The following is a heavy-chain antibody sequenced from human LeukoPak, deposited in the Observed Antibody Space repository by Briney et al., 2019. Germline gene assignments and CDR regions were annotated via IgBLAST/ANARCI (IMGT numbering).Heavy chain of an antibody. V-gene: IGHV3-30*18. CDR3: AKDRIAATYYFDY. CDR2: ISYDGSNK. J-gene: IGHJ4*02. D-gene: IGHD6-13*01. Sequence: GGSLRLSCAASGFTFSSHGMHWVRQAPGKGLEWVAVISYDGSNKYYADSVKGRFTISRDNSKNTLYLQMNSLRAEDTAVYYCAKDRIAATYYFDYWGQGTLVTVSS. CDR1: GFTFSSHG.